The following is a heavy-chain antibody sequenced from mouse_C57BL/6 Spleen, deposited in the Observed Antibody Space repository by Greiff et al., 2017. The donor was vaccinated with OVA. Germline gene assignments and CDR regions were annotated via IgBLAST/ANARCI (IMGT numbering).Heavy chain of an antibody. Sequence: QVTLKESGPGILQSSQTLSLTCSFSGFSLSTSGMGVSWIRHPSGKGLEWLAPIYWDDDKRYNPSLKSRLTISKDTSRNQVFLKITSVDTADTAKYYCARSDYYGSSYGFAYWGQGTLVTVSA. J-gene: IGHJ3*01. CDR1: GFSLSTSGMG. CDR3: ARSDYYGSSYGFAY. D-gene: IGHD1-1*01. CDR2: IYWDDDK. V-gene: IGHV8-12*01.